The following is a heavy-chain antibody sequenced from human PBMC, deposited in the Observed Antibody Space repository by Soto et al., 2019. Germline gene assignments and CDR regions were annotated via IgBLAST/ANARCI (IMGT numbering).Heavy chain of an antibody. D-gene: IGHD6-19*01. CDR2: MNPNSGNT. V-gene: IGHV1-8*01. J-gene: IGHJ3*02. CDR1: GYTFTSYD. CDR3: ARVVRIAVPGAGPDALDI. Sequence: ASVKVSCKASGYTFTSYDINWVRQATGQGLEWMGWMNPNSGNTGYAQKFQGRVTMTRNTSISTAYMELSSLRSEDTAVYYCARVVRIAVPGAGPDALDIWGQGTMVTVSS.